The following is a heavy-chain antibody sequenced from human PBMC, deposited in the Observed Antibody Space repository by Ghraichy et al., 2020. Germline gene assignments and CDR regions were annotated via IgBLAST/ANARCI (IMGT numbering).Heavy chain of an antibody. CDR2: ISSSSSYI. Sequence: LSLTCAASGFTFSSYNMNWVRQAPGKGLEWVSSISSSSSYIYYADSVNGRFTISRDNAKNSLYLQMNSLRAEDTAVYYCARDEASGSYPYYFEYWGQGTLVTVS. CDR3: ARDEASGSYPYYFEY. J-gene: IGHJ4*02. V-gene: IGHV3-21*04. CDR1: GFTFSSYN. D-gene: IGHD3-10*01.